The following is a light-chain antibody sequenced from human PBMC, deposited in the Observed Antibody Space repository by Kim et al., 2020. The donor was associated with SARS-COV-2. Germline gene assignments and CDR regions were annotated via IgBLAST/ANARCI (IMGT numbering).Light chain of an antibody. CDR3: MQGIHWPFT. Sequence: ASRSGRSSQSFVYSDGNIYLNWFHQRPGQSPRRLIYKVSNRDSVGPDRVSGSGSGTDFTLQISRVEAEDVGVYYCMQGIHWPFTFGPGTKVDIK. V-gene: IGKV2-30*01. J-gene: IGKJ3*01. CDR1: QSFVYSDGNIY. CDR2: KVS.